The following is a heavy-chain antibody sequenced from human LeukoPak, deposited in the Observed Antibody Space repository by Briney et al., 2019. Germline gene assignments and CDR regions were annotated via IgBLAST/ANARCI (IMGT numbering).Heavy chain of an antibody. V-gene: IGHV3-48*01. CDR1: GFTFSSYS. Sequence: GGSLRLSCAASGFTFSSYSMNWVRQAPGKGLEWVSYISSSSSTIYYADSVKGRFTISRDNAKNSLYLQMNSLRAEDTAVYYCARRMGGYWSPYYFDYWGQGTLVTVSS. CDR2: ISSSSSTI. D-gene: IGHD1-1*01. J-gene: IGHJ4*02. CDR3: ARRMGGYWSPYYFDY.